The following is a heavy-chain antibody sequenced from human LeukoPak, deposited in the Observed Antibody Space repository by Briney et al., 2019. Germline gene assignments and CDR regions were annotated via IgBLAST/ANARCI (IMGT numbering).Heavy chain of an antibody. CDR2: INPSGGAT. CDR1: GYTFTSYD. J-gene: IGHJ3*02. Sequence: ASVKVSCKASGYTFTSYDINWVRQAPGQGLEWMGVINPSGGATSYAQKFQGRVTMTRDTSTSTVYMELSSLRSEDTAVYYCARVDSSGYGRDALDIWGQGTMVTVSS. CDR3: ARVDSSGYGRDALDI. V-gene: IGHV1-46*01. D-gene: IGHD3-22*01.